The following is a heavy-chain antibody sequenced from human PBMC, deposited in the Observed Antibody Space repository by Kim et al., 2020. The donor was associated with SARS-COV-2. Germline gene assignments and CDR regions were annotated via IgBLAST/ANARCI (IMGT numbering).Heavy chain of an antibody. V-gene: IGHV3-48*03. Sequence: GGSLRLSCAASGFTFSSYEMNWVRQAPGKGLEWVSYISSSGSTIYYADSVKGRFTISRDNAKNSLYLQMNSLRAEDTAVYYCASPYVWGSYSAVDIWGQGTMVTVSS. CDR3: ASPYVWGSYSAVDI. CDR2: ISSSGSTI. J-gene: IGHJ3*02. D-gene: IGHD3-16*01. CDR1: GFTFSSYE.